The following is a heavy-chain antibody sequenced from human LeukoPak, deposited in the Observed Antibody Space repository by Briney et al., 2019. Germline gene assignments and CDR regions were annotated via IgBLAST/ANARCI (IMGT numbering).Heavy chain of an antibody. CDR3: VRDSARYSVKHWFDS. Sequence: ASVKVSCKACGYSFTDYYINWVRQAPGQGLEWMGWINPDSGGTNFAQKFRGRVSLTRDTSIRTSYLELSSLKSDDTAIYYCVRDSARYSVKHWFDSWGQGTLVTVSS. V-gene: IGHV1-2*02. CDR1: GYSFTDYY. D-gene: IGHD6-13*01. J-gene: IGHJ5*01. CDR2: INPDSGGT.